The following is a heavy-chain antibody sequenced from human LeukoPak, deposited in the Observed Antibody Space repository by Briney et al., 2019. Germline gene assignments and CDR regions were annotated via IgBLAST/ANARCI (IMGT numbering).Heavy chain of an antibody. D-gene: IGHD3-10*01. CDR2: INQDGGEI. J-gene: IGHJ4*02. V-gene: IGHV3-7*01. Sequence: GGSLRLSCAASGFTFSSSWMTWVRQAPGKGLEWVASINQDGGEIHYVDSVKGRFTISRDNAKNSLYLQMNSLRAEDTAVYYCARGNYYGSGGSYWGQGTLVTVSS. CDR1: GFTFSSSW. CDR3: ARGNYYGSGGSY.